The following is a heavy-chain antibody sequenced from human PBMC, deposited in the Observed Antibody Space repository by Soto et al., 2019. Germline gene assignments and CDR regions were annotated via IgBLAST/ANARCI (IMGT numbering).Heavy chain of an antibody. D-gene: IGHD5-18*01. J-gene: IGHJ6*02. CDR2: ISYDGSNK. CDR1: GFTFSSYG. Sequence: QVQLVESGGGVVQPGRSLRLSCAASGFTFSSYGMHWVRQAPGKGLEWVAVISYDGSNKYYADSVKGRFTISRDNSKNTLYLQMNRLRAEDTAVYYCAKDQGCIQLWSPYGMDVWGQGPTVTVSS. V-gene: IGHV3-30*18. CDR3: AKDQGCIQLWSPYGMDV.